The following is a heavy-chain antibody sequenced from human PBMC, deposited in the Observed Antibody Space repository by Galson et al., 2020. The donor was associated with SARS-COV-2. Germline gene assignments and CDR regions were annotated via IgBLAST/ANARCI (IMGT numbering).Heavy chain of an antibody. V-gene: IGHV3-33*06. CDR2: IWYDGSNK. D-gene: IGHD2-21*01. CDR1: GFTFSSYG. Sequence: GGSLRLSCAASGFTFSSYGMHWVRQAPDKGLEWVAVIWYDGSNKYYADSVKGRFTISRDNSKNTLYLQMNSLRAEDTAVYYCAKGASPYCGGDCYSAYFDYWGQGTLVTVSS. CDR3: AKGASPYCGGDCYSAYFDY. J-gene: IGHJ4*02.